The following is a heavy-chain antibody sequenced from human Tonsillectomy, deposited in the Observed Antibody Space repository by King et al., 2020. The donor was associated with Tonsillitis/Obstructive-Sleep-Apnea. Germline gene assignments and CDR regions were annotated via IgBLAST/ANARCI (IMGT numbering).Heavy chain of an antibody. CDR2: ISPYNDNT. J-gene: IGHJ5*01. CDR3: ARDLSSGDLVPKAFDS. CDR1: GYFFTAFG. Sequence: VQLVQSGNEVRKAGASVKVSCKASGYFFTAFGLSWLRQAPGQGLEWMGWISPYNDNTHYAQKFRGRLNMTTDPSTSTVYMDLRSLRPDDTAVYYCARDLSSGDLVPKAFDSWGQGTLVTVSS. D-gene: IGHD5-12*01. V-gene: IGHV1-18*01.